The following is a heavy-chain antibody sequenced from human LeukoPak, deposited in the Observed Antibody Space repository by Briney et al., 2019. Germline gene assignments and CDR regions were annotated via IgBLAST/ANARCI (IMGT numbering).Heavy chain of an antibody. CDR1: GYTLTELF. Sequence: ASVKVSCKVSGYTLTELFMHWVRQVPGKGLEWMGGFDPEDGETIYAQRFQGRVTMTEDTSTDTAYMELSSLRSDDTAVYYCATLQQLWFGDLYRGGAFDIWGQGTLVTVSS. D-gene: IGHD3-10*01. CDR3: ATLQQLWFGDLYRGGAFDI. CDR2: FDPEDGET. V-gene: IGHV1-24*01. J-gene: IGHJ3*02.